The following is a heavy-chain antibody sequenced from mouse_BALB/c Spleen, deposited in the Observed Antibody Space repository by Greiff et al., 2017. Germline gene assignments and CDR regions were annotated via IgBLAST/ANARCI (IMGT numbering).Heavy chain of an antibody. CDR2: ISSGSSTI. CDR3: ARGYDGDYYAMDY. J-gene: IGHJ4*01. V-gene: IGHV5-17*02. CDR1: GFTFSSFG. Sequence: EVHLVESGGGLVQPGGSRKLSCAASGFTFSSFGMHWVRQAPEKGLEWVAYISSGSSTIYYADTVKGRFTISRDNPKNTLFLQMTSLRSEDTAMYYCARGYDGDYYAMDYWGQGTSVTVSS. D-gene: IGHD2-14*01.